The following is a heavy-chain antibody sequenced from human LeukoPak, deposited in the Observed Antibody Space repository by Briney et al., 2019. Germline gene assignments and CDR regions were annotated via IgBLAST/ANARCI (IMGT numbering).Heavy chain of an antibody. CDR2: ISGSGGST. D-gene: IGHD3-22*01. CDR3: AKTRYYYDSSGYYFWFDP. Sequence: GGSLRLSCAASGFTFSSYAMSWVRQAPGKGLEWVSAISGSGGSTYYADSVKGRFTISRDNSKNTLYLQMNSLRAEDTAVYYCAKTRYYYDSSGYYFWFDPWGQGTLVTVSS. J-gene: IGHJ5*02. V-gene: IGHV3-23*01. CDR1: GFTFSSYA.